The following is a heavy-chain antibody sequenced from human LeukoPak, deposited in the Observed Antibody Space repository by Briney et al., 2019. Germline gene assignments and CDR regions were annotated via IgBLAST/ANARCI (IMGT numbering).Heavy chain of an antibody. D-gene: IGHD3-10*01. CDR3: ARIFRGVIIAVVY. Sequence: SDTLSLTCTVSGGSISSSSYYWGWIRQPPGKGLEWIGSIYYSGTSYYNPSLKSRVTISVDTSKNQFSLRLTSVTAADTAVYYCARIFRGVIIAVVYWGQGTLVTVSS. CDR2: IYYSGTS. CDR1: GGSISSSSYY. J-gene: IGHJ4*02. V-gene: IGHV4-39*01.